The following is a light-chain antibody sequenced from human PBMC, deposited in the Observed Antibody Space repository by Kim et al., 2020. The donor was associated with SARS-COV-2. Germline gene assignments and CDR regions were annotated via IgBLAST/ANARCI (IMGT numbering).Light chain of an antibody. CDR1: SGDVGCHIL. CDR2: EVT. Sequence: SPISCTGTSGDVGCHILVSLYQQFPGKAPKLMIYEVTKRPSGVSNLFSGSKSGNTASLTISGLQAEDEADYYGCSYGTTTTFDVLFGGGTKVTVL. J-gene: IGLJ2*01. V-gene: IGLV2-23*02. CDR3: CSYGTTTTFDVL.